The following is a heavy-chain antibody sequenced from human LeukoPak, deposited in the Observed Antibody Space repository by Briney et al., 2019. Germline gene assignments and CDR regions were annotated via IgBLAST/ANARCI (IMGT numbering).Heavy chain of an antibody. V-gene: IGHV3-7*03. J-gene: IGHJ4*02. CDR2: IKQDGSEK. CDR1: GFTFSSYW. CDR3: ASAFIAAAGSLDY. D-gene: IGHD6-13*01. Sequence: PGGSLRLSCAASGFTFSSYWMSWVRQAPGKGLEWVANIKQDGSEKYYVDSVKGRFTISRDNAKNSLYLQMNSLRAEDTAVYYCASAFIAAAGSLDYWGQGTLVTVSS.